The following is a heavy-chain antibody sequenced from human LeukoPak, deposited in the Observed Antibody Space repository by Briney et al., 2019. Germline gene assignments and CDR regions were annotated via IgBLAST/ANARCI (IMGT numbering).Heavy chain of an antibody. CDR2: ISSSGSTI. Sequence: GGSLRLSCAASGFTFSSYEMNWVRQAPGKGLEWVSYISSSGSTIYYADSVKGRFTISRDNAKNSLYLQMNSLRAEDTAVYYCAGLYCTNGVCYREYYMDVWGKGTTVTVSS. CDR3: AGLYCTNGVCYREYYMDV. J-gene: IGHJ6*03. V-gene: IGHV3-48*03. D-gene: IGHD2-8*01. CDR1: GFTFSSYE.